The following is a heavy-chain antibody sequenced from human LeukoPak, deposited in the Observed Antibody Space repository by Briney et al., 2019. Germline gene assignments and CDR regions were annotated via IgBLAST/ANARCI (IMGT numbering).Heavy chain of an antibody. Sequence: GGSLRLSCAASGFTFSTYGMSWVRQAPGKGLEWVSTLGGSGGSTYYADSVKGRFTISRDNSKNTLFLQMNSLRVEDTAIYYCAKDAAGPEYWGQGTLVTVSS. CDR2: LGGSGGST. J-gene: IGHJ4*02. CDR3: AKDAAGPEY. CDR1: GFTFSTYG. D-gene: IGHD6-13*01. V-gene: IGHV3-23*01.